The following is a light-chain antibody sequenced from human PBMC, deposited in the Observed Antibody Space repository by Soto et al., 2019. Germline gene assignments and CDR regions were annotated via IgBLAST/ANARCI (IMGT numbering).Light chain of an antibody. CDR2: DAS. Sequence: IQMTQSPSSLSASVGDSVTITCQASQAIGNYLNWYQQRPGKAPNLLIYDASNLETGVPSRFSGNGSGTEFALTISSLHPDDIATYYCQQYDNLPLSFGGGTRVE. CDR3: QQYDNLPLS. V-gene: IGKV1-33*01. CDR1: QAIGNY. J-gene: IGKJ4*01.